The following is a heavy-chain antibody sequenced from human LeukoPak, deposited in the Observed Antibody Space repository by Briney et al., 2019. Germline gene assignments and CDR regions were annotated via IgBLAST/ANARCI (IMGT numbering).Heavy chain of an antibody. Sequence: GGSLRLSCAASGFTFSSYGMHWVRRAPGKGLEWVAVIRNDGTNKYCADSVKGRFTISRDNSKNTVHLQINSLRAEDTAVYYCAKDHCSRGTCYYYYYMDVWGKGTTVTVSS. CDR1: GFTFSSYG. D-gene: IGHD2-15*01. J-gene: IGHJ6*03. V-gene: IGHV3-30*02. CDR3: AKDHCSRGTCYYYYYMDV. CDR2: IRNDGTNK.